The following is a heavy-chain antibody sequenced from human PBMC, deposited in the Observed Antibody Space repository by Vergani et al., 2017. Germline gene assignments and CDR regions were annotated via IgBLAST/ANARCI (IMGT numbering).Heavy chain of an antibody. J-gene: IGHJ4*02. V-gene: IGHV5-51*03. CDR3: ARRGVGATTASYYIDD. Sequence: EVHLVQSGSEVQKPGESLKISCTGSGYSFTSYCIGWVRQMPGKGLECMGIIYPGYSATRYSPSFQGQVTISADKSISTAYLQWSSLKASDTAMYYCARRGVGATTASYYIDDWGQGTLVTVSS. CDR1: GYSFTSYC. D-gene: IGHD1-26*01. CDR2: IYPGYSAT.